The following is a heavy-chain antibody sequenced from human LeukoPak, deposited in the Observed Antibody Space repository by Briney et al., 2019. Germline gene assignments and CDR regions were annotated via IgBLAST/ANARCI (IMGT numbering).Heavy chain of an antibody. CDR3: ASGQHDFWSGYYDY. V-gene: IGHV3-7*01. CDR2: IKQDGSEK. D-gene: IGHD3-3*01. Sequence: HPGGSLRLSCAASGFTFSSYWMSWVRQAPGKGLEWVANIKQDGSEKYYVDSVKGRFTISRDNAKNSLYLQMNSLRAEDTAVYYCASGQHDFWSGYYDYWGQGTLVTVSS. CDR1: GFTFSSYW. J-gene: IGHJ4*02.